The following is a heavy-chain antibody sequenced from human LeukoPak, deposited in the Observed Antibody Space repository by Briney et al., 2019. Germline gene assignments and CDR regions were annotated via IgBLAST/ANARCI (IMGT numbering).Heavy chain of an antibody. Sequence: GGSLRLSCAASGFTFTNYWMSWVRQAPGKGLEWVANIKTDGSVKYYVDSVKGRFAISRDNAKNSLYLQMNSLRSEDTAVYYCARSGGTYYDSSGSNWFDPWGQGTLVTVSS. D-gene: IGHD3-22*01. J-gene: IGHJ5*02. CDR1: GFTFTNYW. V-gene: IGHV3-7*01. CDR3: ARSGGTYYDSSGSNWFDP. CDR2: IKTDGSVK.